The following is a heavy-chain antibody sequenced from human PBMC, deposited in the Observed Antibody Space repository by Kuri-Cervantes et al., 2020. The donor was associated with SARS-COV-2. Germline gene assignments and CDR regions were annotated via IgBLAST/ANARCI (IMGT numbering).Heavy chain of an antibody. CDR3: ARGQDSYGYNWFDP. CDR1: GGSISSYY. D-gene: IGHD5-18*01. Sequence: SETLSLTCTVSGGSISSYYWSWIRQPAGKGLEWIGRIYTSGSTNYNPSLKSRVTISVDMSKNQFSLKLSSVTAADTAVYYCARGQDSYGYNWFDPWGQGTLVTVSS. CDR2: IYTSGST. V-gene: IGHV4-4*07. J-gene: IGHJ5*02.